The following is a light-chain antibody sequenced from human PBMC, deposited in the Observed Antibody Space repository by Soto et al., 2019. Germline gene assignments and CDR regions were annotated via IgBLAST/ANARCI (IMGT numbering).Light chain of an antibody. CDR2: DVS. J-gene: IGLJ1*01. V-gene: IGLV2-14*01. CDR3: SSYATSSTSAYV. CDR1: SNDVGGYNY. Sequence: QSALTQPASVSGSPGQAITISCTGTSNDVGGYNYVSWYQQHPGKAPKLMIYDVSNRPSGVSNRFSGSKSGNTASLTISGLQTEDEADYYCSSYATSSTSAYVFGTGTKLTVL.